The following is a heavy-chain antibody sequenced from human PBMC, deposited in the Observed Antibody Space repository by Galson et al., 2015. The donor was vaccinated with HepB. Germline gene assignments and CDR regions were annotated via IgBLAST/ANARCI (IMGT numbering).Heavy chain of an antibody. CDR3: ARASGDYVWGSYRPKPDFDY. V-gene: IGHV3-11*01. D-gene: IGHD3-16*02. CDR1: GFTFSDYY. J-gene: IGHJ4*02. Sequence: SLRLSCAASGFTFSDYYMSWIRQAPGKGLEWVSYISSSGSTIYYADSVKGRFTISRDNAKSSLYLQMNSLRAEDTAVYYCARASGDYVWGSYRPKPDFDYWGQGTLVTVSS. CDR2: ISSSGSTI.